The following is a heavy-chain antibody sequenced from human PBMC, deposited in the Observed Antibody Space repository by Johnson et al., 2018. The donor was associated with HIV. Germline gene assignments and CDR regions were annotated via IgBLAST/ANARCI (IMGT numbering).Heavy chain of an antibody. Sequence: VLLVESGGGVVQPGGSLRLSCAAPGFTFSSYALHWVRQAPGKGLEWVANIKQDESEKYYADSVKGRFTISRGNAKNSLHLQMNSLRAEDTAVYYCARDPSPIVGATYAFDIWGQGTMVTVSS. CDR1: GFTFSSYA. D-gene: IGHD1-26*01. CDR2: IKQDESEK. V-gene: IGHV3-7*03. CDR3: ARDPSPIVGATYAFDI. J-gene: IGHJ3*02.